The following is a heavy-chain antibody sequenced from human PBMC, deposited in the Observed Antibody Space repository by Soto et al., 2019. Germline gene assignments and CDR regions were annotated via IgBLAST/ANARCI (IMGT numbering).Heavy chain of an antibody. V-gene: IGHV6-1*01. CDR1: GYSVSSTSAA. CDR2: TYYRSKWYN. CDR3: AREEGIEYSSSPGDY. D-gene: IGHD6-6*01. Sequence: QTRSLTGPISGYSVSSTSAAWNLMRQSPSRGLEWLGRTYYRSKWYNDDAVSVKSRITINPDTSKNQFSLQLNSVTPEDTAVYYCAREEGIEYSSSPGDYWGQGTLVTVSS. J-gene: IGHJ4*02.